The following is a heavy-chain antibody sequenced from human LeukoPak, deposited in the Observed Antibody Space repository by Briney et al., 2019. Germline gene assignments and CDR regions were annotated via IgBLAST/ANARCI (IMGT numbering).Heavy chain of an antibody. CDR3: ARGWYGPDS. CDR1: GVTFSSHS. CDR2: ISRDGTST. D-gene: IGHD2-15*01. Sequence: GGSLRLSCAASGVTFSSHSMHWVRQAPGKGLVWVSGISRDGTSTNYADAVKGRFTISRDNAKNTLYLQMNSLRVGDTAVYSCARGWYGPDSCGQGTLVTVSS. V-gene: IGHV3-74*01. J-gene: IGHJ5*01.